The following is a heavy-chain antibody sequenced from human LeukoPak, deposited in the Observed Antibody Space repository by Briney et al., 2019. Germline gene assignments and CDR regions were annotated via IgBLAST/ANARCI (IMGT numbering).Heavy chain of an antibody. D-gene: IGHD4/OR15-4a*01. CDR2: INPNSGGT. J-gene: IGHJ5*02. V-gene: IGHV1-2*06. CDR3: ARWCRFVYWFDP. CDR1: GYTFTGYY. Sequence: ASVKVSCKASGYTFTGYYMHWVRQAPGQGLEWMGRINPNSGGTNYAQKFQGRVTMTRDTSISTAYMELSRLRSDGTAVYYCARWCRFVYWFDPWGQGTLVTVSS.